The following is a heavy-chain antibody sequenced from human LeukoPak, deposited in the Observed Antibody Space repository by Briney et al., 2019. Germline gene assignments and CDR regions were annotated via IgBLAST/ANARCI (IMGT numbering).Heavy chain of an antibody. J-gene: IGHJ3*02. CDR2: IYSGGGT. Sequence: PGGSLRLSCAASGFTVSSNYMSWVRQAPGKGLEWVSVIYSGGGTYYADSVKGRFTISRDNSKNTVYPQMNSLRAEDTAVYYCARIETVADAFDIWGQGTLVTVSS. V-gene: IGHV3-53*01. CDR3: ARIETVADAFDI. D-gene: IGHD1-1*01. CDR1: GFTVSSNY.